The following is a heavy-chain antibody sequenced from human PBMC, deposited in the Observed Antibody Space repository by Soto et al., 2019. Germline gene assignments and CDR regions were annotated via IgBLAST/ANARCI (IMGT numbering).Heavy chain of an antibody. J-gene: IGHJ4*02. D-gene: IGHD5-18*01. CDR1: RGSFSGYY. CDR2: INHSGST. CDR3: ARALGYTYGHLPIDY. V-gene: IGHV4-34*01. Sequence: SETLSLTCAVYRGSFSGYYWTWIRQPPGKGLEWIGEINHSGSTNYNPSLKSRVTISVDTSKNQFSLKLNSVTAADTAVYYCARALGYTYGHLPIDYWGQGTLVTVSS.